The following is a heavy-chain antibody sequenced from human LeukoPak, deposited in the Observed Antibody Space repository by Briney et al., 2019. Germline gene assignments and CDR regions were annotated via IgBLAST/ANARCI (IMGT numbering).Heavy chain of an antibody. CDR2: IIPIFGTA. V-gene: IGHV1-69*06. Sequence: GSSVKVSCKASGGTFSSYAISWVRQAPGQGLEWMGGIIPIFGTANYAQKFQGRVTITADKSTSTAYMELSSLRSEDTAVYYCARVRLRGIAAAGTVVFDYWGQGILVTVSS. D-gene: IGHD6-13*01. CDR1: GGTFSSYA. J-gene: IGHJ4*02. CDR3: ARVRLRGIAAAGTVVFDY.